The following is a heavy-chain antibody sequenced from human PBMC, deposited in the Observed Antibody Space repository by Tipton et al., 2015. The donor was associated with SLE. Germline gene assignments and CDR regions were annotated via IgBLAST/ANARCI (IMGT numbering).Heavy chain of an antibody. CDR2: MFSSGTT. CDR1: GGSFSSGSYH. CDR3: ARDRSSVSD. J-gene: IGHJ4*02. V-gene: IGHV4-61*09. Sequence: TLSLTCIVSGGSFSSGSYHWSWIRQPAGKGLEWIGQMFSSGTTNYNPSLKSRVTVSVDTSKSQFSLKLTSVTAADTAVYFCARDRSSVSDWGQGTQVIVSP. D-gene: IGHD5/OR15-5a*01.